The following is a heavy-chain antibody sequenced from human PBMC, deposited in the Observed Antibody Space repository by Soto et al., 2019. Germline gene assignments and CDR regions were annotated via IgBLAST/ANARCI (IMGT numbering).Heavy chain of an antibody. V-gene: IGHV3-13*01. CDR1: GFTFSSYD. CDR3: AREVVASQDDYLDF. CDR2: IGTAGDT. D-gene: IGHD2-15*01. Sequence: EVQLVESGGGLVQPGGSLRLSCAVSGFTFSSYDMHWVRQATGKGLEWVSGIGTAGDTYYPGSVKGRFTISSDNAKNSLYLQMNSLRAEDTAVYYCAREVVASQDDYLDFWGQGTLVSVSS. J-gene: IGHJ4*02.